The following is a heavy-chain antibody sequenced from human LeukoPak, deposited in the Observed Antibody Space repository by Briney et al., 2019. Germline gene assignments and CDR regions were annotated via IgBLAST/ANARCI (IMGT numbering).Heavy chain of an antibody. Sequence: GGSLRLSCAASGFTFSSYAMSWVRQAPGKGLERVSAISGSGGSTYYADSVKGRFTISRDNSKNTLYLQMNSLRAEDTAAYYCEALVEIPYCSSTSCWIDYWGQGTLVTVSS. J-gene: IGHJ4*02. D-gene: IGHD2-2*01. CDR2: ISGSGGST. CDR1: GFTFSSYA. V-gene: IGHV3-23*01. CDR3: EALVEIPYCSSTSCWIDY.